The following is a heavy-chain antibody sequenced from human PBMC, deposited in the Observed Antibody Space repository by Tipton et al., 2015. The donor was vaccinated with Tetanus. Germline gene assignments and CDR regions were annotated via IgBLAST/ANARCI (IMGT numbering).Heavy chain of an antibody. V-gene: IGHV4-59*08. CDR3: ARHAARNSDFDY. J-gene: IGHJ4*02. CDR1: GGSISSHY. D-gene: IGHD6-25*01. CDR2: IYYSGST. Sequence: TLSLTCSVSGGSISSHYWSWIRQPPGKGLEWIGYIYYSGSTNYNPSLKSRVTISVDTSKNQFSLKLSSVTAADTAVYYCARHAARNSDFDYWGQGTLVTVSS.